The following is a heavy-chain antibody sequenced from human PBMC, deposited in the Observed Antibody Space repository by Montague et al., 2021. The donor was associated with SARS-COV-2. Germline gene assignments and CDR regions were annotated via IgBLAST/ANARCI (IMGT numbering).Heavy chain of an antibody. D-gene: IGHD3-3*01. CDR2: ISSSGSTI. V-gene: IGHV3-48*03. CDR3: ARAPAQLRFLEWLFFDY. CDR1: GFTFSSYE. J-gene: IGHJ4*02. Sequence: SLRLSCAASGFTFSSYEMNWVRQAPRKGLEWVSYISSSGSTIYYADSVKGRFTISRDNAKNSLYLQMNSLRAEDTAVYYCARAPAQLRFLEWLFFDYWGQGTLVTVSS.